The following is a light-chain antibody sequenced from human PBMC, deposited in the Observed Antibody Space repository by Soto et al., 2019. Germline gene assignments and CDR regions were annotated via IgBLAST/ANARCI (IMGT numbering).Light chain of an antibody. CDR3: QQYNSYWT. Sequence: DIQMTQSPSSLSASVGDRVTITCRASQGISNYLAWYQQKPGKVPKLLIYAASTLQSGVPSRFSGSGSGTEFTLTISSLQPDDFATYYCQQYNSYWTFGQGTKVEIK. CDR2: AAS. CDR1: QGISNY. V-gene: IGKV1-27*01. J-gene: IGKJ1*01.